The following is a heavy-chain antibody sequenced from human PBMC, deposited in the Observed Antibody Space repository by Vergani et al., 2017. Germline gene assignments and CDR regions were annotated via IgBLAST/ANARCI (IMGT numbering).Heavy chain of an antibody. V-gene: IGHV3-33*06. D-gene: IGHD2/OR15-2a*01. CDR3: AKDHSRLSYYFEY. CDR2: TWYDGNNK. CDR1: GFTFNQYG. J-gene: IGHJ4*02. Sequence: QMQLVESGGGVVQPGRSLRPSCAASGFTFNQYGMHWVRQAPGKGLEWVAVTWYDGNNKQYADSVKGRFTISRDNSKSTMYLQMNSLRDEDTGVYYCAKDHSRLSYYFEYWGQGTLVTVSS.